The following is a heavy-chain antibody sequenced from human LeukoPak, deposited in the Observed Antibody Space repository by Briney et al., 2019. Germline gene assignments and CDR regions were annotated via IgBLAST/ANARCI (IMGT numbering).Heavy chain of an antibody. CDR1: GYTFTGYY. CDR3: ARPLYSSSWYGLFDY. Sequence: ASVKVSCKASGYTFTGYYMHWVRQAPGQGLEWMGRINPNSGGTNYAQKFQGRVTMTRDTSISTAYMELSRLRSDDTAVYYCARPLYSSSWYGLFDYWGHGTLVTASS. CDR2: INPNSGGT. V-gene: IGHV1-2*06. J-gene: IGHJ4*01. D-gene: IGHD6-13*01.